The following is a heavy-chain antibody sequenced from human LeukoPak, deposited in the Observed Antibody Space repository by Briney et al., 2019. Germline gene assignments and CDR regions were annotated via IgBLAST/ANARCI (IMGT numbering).Heavy chain of an antibody. V-gene: IGHV3-23*01. J-gene: IGHJ4*02. CDR1: GFTFSSYA. CDR2: ISGGGDGT. CDR3: AKDDAWLQFGE. Sequence: GGSLRLSCAASGFTFSSYAMSWVRQAPGKGLEWVSAISGGGDGTYYADSVKGRFTISRDNSKNTLYLEVISLTAEDTAVYYCAKDDAWLQFGEWSQGTLVTVSS. D-gene: IGHD3-10*01.